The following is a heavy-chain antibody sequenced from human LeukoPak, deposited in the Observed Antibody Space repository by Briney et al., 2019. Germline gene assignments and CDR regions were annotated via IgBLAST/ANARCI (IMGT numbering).Heavy chain of an antibody. D-gene: IGHD1-26*01. J-gene: IGHJ4*02. CDR3: AKYGGSYSVFY. Sequence: GGSLRLSCAASGFTFSTYGMHWVRQAPGKGLEWVAFIWYDGSNKYYADSVKGRFTISRDNSKNTLYLQMNSLRAQDTAVYYCAKYGGSYSVFYWGQGTLVTVSS. CDR1: GFTFSTYG. V-gene: IGHV3-30*02. CDR2: IWYDGSNK.